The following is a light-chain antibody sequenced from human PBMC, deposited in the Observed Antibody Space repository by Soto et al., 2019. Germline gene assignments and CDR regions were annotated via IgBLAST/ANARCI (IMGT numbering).Light chain of an antibody. CDR2: EVS. CDR3: SSYAGGNNLVV. J-gene: IGLJ2*01. V-gene: IGLV2-8*01. Sequence: QSVLTQPPSASGSPGQSVTISCTGTSSDVGGYNYVSWYQQHPGKAPKLMIYEVSKRPSGVPDRFSGSKSGNTASLTFSGLQAEDEAEYYCSSYAGGNNLVVFGGGTQLTVL. CDR1: SSDVGGYNY.